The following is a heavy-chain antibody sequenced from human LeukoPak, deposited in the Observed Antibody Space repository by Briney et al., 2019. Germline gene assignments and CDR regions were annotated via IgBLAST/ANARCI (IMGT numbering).Heavy chain of an antibody. CDR1: GFTFSSYA. Sequence: GGSLRLSCAASGFTFSSYAMHWVRQAPGKGLEYVSAISSNGGSTYYANSVKGRFTISRDNSKNTLYLQMNSLRLEDTAVYYCASGGYDILTASGSWGQGTLVTVSS. CDR3: ASGGYDILTASGS. CDR2: ISSNGGST. V-gene: IGHV3-64*01. J-gene: IGHJ5*02. D-gene: IGHD3-9*01.